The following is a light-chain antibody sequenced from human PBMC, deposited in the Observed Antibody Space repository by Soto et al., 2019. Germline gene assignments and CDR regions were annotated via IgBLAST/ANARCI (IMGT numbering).Light chain of an antibody. CDR3: ASGDDSLNGLVV. CDR2: SNN. CDR1: SSNIGSNT. Sequence: QSVLTQPPSASGTPGQRVTISCSGSSSNIGSNTVNWYQQLPGTAPKLLSYSNNQRPSGVPDRFSGSKSGTSASLAISGLQSEDEADYYCASGDDSLNGLVVFGGGTKLTVL. J-gene: IGLJ2*01. V-gene: IGLV1-44*01.